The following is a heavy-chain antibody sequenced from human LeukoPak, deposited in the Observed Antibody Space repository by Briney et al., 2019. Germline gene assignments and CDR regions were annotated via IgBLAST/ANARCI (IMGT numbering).Heavy chain of an antibody. CDR2: IDNDGKRT. V-gene: IGHV3-74*01. CDR3: ARDRPHNLFDP. J-gene: IGHJ5*02. CDR1: GFTISDHW. Sequence: GGSLTLSCAASGFTISDHWMYWVWHAQGKGLEWDSRIDNDGKRTTYEDSVKARFTISRDNTKKKVYLQMNRLRAADTAEYYYARDRPHNLFDPWGQGTLVTVST.